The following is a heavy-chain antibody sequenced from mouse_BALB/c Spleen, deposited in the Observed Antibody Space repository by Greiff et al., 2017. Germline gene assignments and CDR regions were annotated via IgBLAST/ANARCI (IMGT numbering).Heavy chain of an antibody. D-gene: IGHD1-1*01. V-gene: IGHV1-67*01. Sequence: QVQLQQSGPELVRPGVSVKISCKGSGYTFTDYAMHWVKQSHAKSLEWIGVISTYSGNTNYNQKFKGKATMTVDKSSSTAYMELARLTSEDSAIYYCASTTVVEEWFAYGGQGTLVTVSA. CDR1: GYTFTDYA. CDR2: ISTYSGNT. CDR3: ASTTVVEEWFAY. J-gene: IGHJ3*01.